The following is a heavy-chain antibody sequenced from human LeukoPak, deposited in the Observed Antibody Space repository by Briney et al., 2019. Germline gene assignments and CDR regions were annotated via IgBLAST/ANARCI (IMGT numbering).Heavy chain of an antibody. CDR3: ARGVWAITGKRGKVSYYFDY. CDR2: VSYTGST. V-gene: IGHV4-61*01. D-gene: IGHD1-20*01. CDR1: GGSVNRGSYY. J-gene: IGHJ4*02. Sequence: SETLSLTCTVSGGSVNRGSYYWTWIRQPPGKGLEGIGYVSYTGSTNYNPSLKSRVTISVDTSKNQFSLKLSSVTAADTAVYYCARGVWAITGKRGKVSYYFDYWGQGTLVTVSS.